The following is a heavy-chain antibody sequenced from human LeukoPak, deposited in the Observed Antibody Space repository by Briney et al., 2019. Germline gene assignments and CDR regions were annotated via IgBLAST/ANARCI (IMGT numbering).Heavy chain of an antibody. CDR2: INPSGGST. J-gene: IGHJ4*02. V-gene: IGHV1-46*01. D-gene: IGHD2/OR15-2a*01. CDR1: GYTFTSYY. CDR3: ARRGFLHGDYLVY. Sequence: GESLKISCKASGYTFTSYYMHWVRQAPGQGLEWMGIINPSGGSTSYAQKFQGRVTMTRDTSTSTVYMELSSLRSEDTAVYYCARRGFLHGDYLVYWGQGTLVTVSS.